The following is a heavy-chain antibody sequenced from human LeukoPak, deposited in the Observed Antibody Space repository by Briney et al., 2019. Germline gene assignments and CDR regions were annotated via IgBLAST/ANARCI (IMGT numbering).Heavy chain of an antibody. CDR2: ISGSGGNT. V-gene: IGHV3-23*01. D-gene: IGHD2-15*01. Sequence: GGSLRLSCAASGLIFSSYAMSWVRQAPGKGLEWVSAISGSGGNTYYAGSVKGRFTISRDNSRNTLYLQMNSLRVEDTAVYYCAKDLGMGGGSCFHHWGQGILVTVSS. CDR1: GLIFSSYA. J-gene: IGHJ5*02. CDR3: AKDLGMGGGSCFHH.